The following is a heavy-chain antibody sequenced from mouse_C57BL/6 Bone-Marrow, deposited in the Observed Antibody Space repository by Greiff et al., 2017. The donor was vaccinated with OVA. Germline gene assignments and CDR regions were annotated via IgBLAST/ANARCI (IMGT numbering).Heavy chain of an antibody. CDR1: GYTFTSYG. D-gene: IGHD2-4*01. Sequence: QVQLKESGAELARPGASVKLSCKASGYTFTSYGISWVKQRTGQGLEWIGEIYPRSGNTYYNEKFKGKATLTADKSSSTAYMELRSLTSEDSAVYFCARCNYDYDVCYWGQGTTLTVSS. J-gene: IGHJ2*01. CDR3: ARCNYDYDVCY. CDR2: IYPRSGNT. V-gene: IGHV1-81*01.